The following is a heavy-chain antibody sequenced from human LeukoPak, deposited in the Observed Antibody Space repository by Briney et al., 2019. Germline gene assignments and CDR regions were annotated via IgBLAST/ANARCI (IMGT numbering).Heavy chain of an antibody. CDR2: INPNSDGT. J-gene: IGHJ4*02. Sequence: SVKVSYKASGYTFTGYYMHWLPQPPGQGLEGMGWINPNSDGTNYAPKFQGRVTMTRDTSISTAYMELERLRPHAPAVYCWGTGAGSYSPDFWGQGTLVTVSS. V-gene: IGHV1-2*02. CDR3: GTGAGSYSPDF. D-gene: IGHD3-10*01. CDR1: GYTFTGYY.